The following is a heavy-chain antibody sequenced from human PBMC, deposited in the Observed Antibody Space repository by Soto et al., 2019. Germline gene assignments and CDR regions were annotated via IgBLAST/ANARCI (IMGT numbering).Heavy chain of an antibody. CDR2: ISAYNGNT. J-gene: IGHJ6*03. D-gene: IGHD6-19*01. V-gene: IGHV1-18*01. CDR1: GCSFTSYG. Sequence: VKVSCKASGCSFTSYGMSWVRQAPGQGLEWMGWISAYNGNTNYAQKLQGRVTMTTDTSTSTAYMELRSLRSDDTAVYYCARDLGYSSGFYYMDVWGKGTTVTVSS. CDR3: ARDLGYSSGFYYMDV.